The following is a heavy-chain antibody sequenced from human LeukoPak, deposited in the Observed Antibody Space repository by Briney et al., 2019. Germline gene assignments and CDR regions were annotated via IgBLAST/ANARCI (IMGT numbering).Heavy chain of an antibody. CDR2: ISRTGNYI. V-gene: IGHV3-21*01. Sequence: KSGGSLRLSCAASGFTFGRYNMNWVRQAPGEGLEWVSSISRTGNYIFYADSVKGRFTISRDNAQNSLFLQMNSLRVEDTAVYYCARVLETDCSGGSCYSGLDYWGQGTLVTVSS. CDR1: GFTFGRYN. D-gene: IGHD2-15*01. CDR3: ARVLETDCSGGSCYSGLDY. J-gene: IGHJ4*02.